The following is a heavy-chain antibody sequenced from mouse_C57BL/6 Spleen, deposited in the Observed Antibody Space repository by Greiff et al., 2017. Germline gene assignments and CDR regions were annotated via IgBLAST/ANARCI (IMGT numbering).Heavy chain of an antibody. D-gene: IGHD2-2*01. CDR1: GFTFSDYG. CDR3: FGGYPYYYARDY. CDR2: ISSGSSTI. Sequence: EVMLVESGGGLVKPGGSLKLSCAASGFTFSDYGMHWVRQAPEKGLEWVAYISSGSSTIYYADTVKGRFTISRNNAKNTLFLQMTSQRSEDTAMYYCFGGYPYYYARDYWGQGTSVTVSS. V-gene: IGHV5-17*01. J-gene: IGHJ4*01.